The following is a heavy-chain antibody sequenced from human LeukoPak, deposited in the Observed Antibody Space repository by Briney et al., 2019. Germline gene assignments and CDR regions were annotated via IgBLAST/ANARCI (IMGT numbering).Heavy chain of an antibody. CDR2: ISAYNGNT. Sequence: ASVKVSCKASGGTFSSYAISWVRQAPGQGLEWMGWISAYNGNTNYAQKLQGRVTMTTDTSTSTAYMELRSLRSDDTAVYYCARDHGDYVEYWFDPWGQGTLVTVSS. J-gene: IGHJ5*02. CDR1: GGTFSSYA. CDR3: ARDHGDYVEYWFDP. D-gene: IGHD4-17*01. V-gene: IGHV1-18*01.